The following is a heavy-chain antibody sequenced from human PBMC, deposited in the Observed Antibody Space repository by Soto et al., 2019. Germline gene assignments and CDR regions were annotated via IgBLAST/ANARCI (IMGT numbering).Heavy chain of an antibody. D-gene: IGHD3-10*01. Sequence: QVQLQESGPGLVKPSQTLSLTCTVSGGSISSGGYYWSWIRQHPGKGLEWIGYIYYSGSTYYNPSPKSRVTISVDTSKNQFYLKLSSVTAADTAVYYCARVQLWFGGPVGMDVWGQGTTVTVSS. V-gene: IGHV4-31*03. J-gene: IGHJ6*02. CDR2: IYYSGST. CDR3: ARVQLWFGGPVGMDV. CDR1: GGSISSGGYY.